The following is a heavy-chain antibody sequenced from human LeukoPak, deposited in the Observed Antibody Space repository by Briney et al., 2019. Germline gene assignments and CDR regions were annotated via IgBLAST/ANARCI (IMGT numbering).Heavy chain of an antibody. CDR3: AREVVSVQL. V-gene: IGHV3-74*01. D-gene: IGHD1-1*01. CDR2: IKTDGSST. CDR1: GFTFSSYW. Sequence: GGSLRLSCAASGFTFSSYWMHWVRQAPGKALVWVSRIKTDGSSTNYADSVKARFTNSRDHAKNILYLQMNSLRAEDTGVYYCAREVVSVQLWGQGTLVTVSS. J-gene: IGHJ4*02.